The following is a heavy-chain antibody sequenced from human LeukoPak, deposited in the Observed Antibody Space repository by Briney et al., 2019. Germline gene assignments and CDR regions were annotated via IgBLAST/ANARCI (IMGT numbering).Heavy chain of an antibody. D-gene: IGHD3/OR15-3a*01. Sequence: PGGTLRLSCAASGFTFSSYGMSWVRQAPGKGLEWVSAISSTGGTTYYADSVKGRFTISRDNSKNTLYLQMNSLRAEDTAVYYCAKGVDWNYWFYYMDVWGKGTTVTVSS. CDR1: GFTFSSYG. CDR3: AKGVDWNYWFYYMDV. J-gene: IGHJ6*03. CDR2: ISSTGGTT. V-gene: IGHV3-23*01.